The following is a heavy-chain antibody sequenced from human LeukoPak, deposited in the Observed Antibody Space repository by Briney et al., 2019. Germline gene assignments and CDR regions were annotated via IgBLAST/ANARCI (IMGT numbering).Heavy chain of an antibody. V-gene: IGHV1-69*06. CDR1: GGTFSSYA. CDR3: ARQTLSSGWYLDY. D-gene: IGHD6-19*01. Sequence: SVKGSCKASGGTFSSYAISWVRQAPGQGLEWMGGIIPIFGTANYAQKFQGRVTITADKSTSTAYMELSSLRSEDTAVYYCARQTLSSGWYLDYWGQGTLVTVSS. J-gene: IGHJ4*02. CDR2: IIPIFGTA.